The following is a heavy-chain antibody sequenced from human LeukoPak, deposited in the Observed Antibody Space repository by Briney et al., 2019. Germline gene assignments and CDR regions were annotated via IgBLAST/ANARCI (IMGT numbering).Heavy chain of an antibody. CDR2: IKQDGSEK. Sequence: GSLRLSCAASGFTFSSYWMSWVRQAPGKGLEWVANIKQDGSEKYYVDSVKGRFTISRDNSKNTLYLQMNSLRAEDTAVYYCAKVKVWFGDYFDYWGQGTLVTVSS. CDR1: GFTFSSYW. V-gene: IGHV3-7*01. CDR3: AKVKVWFGDYFDY. J-gene: IGHJ4*02. D-gene: IGHD3-10*01.